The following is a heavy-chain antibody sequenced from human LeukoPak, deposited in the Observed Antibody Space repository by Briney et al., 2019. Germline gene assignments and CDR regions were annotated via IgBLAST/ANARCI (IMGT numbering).Heavy chain of an antibody. CDR3: ARDRSSSWWGDAFDI. J-gene: IGHJ3*02. D-gene: IGHD6-13*01. CDR2: ISAYNGNT. CDR1: GYTFTSYG. Sequence: ASVKVSCKASGYTFTSYGISWVRQAPGQGLEWMGWISAYNGNTNYAQKLQGRVTMTTDTSTSTAYMELRSLGSDDTAVYYCARDRSSSWWGDAFDIWGQGTMVTVSS. V-gene: IGHV1-18*01.